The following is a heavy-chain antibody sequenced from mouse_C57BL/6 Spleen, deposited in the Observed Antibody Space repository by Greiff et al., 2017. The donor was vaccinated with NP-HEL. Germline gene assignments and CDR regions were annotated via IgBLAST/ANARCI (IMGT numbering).Heavy chain of an antibody. J-gene: IGHJ2*01. Sequence: VQLQQPGAELVMPGASVKLSCKASGYTFTSYWMHWVKQRPGQGLEWIGEIDPSDSYTNYNQKFKGKSTLTVDQSSSTAYMQLRSLTSEDSAVYYCARCPPAYYSNYLDYWGQGTTLTVSS. CDR3: ARCPPAYYSNYLDY. CDR1: GYTFTSYW. CDR2: IDPSDSYT. V-gene: IGHV1-69*01. D-gene: IGHD2-5*01.